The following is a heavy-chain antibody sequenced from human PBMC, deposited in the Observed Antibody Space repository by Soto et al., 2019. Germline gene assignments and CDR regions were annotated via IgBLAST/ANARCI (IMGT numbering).Heavy chain of an antibody. CDR3: ASEVRVVLAV. J-gene: IGHJ6*02. Sequence: SETLSLTCTVSGDSFSSSNWWSWVRQSPGKGLEWIGEIYHSGSTNYNPSLKSRVIISVDKSKRQFSLKLNSVTAADTAVYFCASEVRVVLAVWGHATTVT. CDR1: GDSFSSSNW. V-gene: IGHV4-4*02. CDR2: IYHSGST. D-gene: IGHD3-10*01.